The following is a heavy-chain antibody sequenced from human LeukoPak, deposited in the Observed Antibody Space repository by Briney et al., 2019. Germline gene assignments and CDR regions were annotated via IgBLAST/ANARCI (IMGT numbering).Heavy chain of an antibody. D-gene: IGHD3-22*01. CDR3: ASSLSYDSCGYFLYFGS. J-gene: IGHJ4*02. CDR2: IIPIFGTA. CDR1: GGTFSAYS. V-gene: IGHV1-69*01. Sequence: SVKVSSKAPGGTFSAYSIRWVRPAPGQGLEWMGGIIPIFGTANYAQKFQGRVTITADESTSTAYMELSSLRSEDTAVYYCASSLSYDSCGYFLYFGSWGQGTLVTVSS.